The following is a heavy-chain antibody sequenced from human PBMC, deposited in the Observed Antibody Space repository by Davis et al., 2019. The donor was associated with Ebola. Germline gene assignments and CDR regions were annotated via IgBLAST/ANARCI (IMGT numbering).Heavy chain of an antibody. D-gene: IGHD2-15*01. V-gene: IGHV4-59*08. CDR1: GGSFSSYY. CDR3: ASLYCSGGSCHGGMDV. Sequence: SETLSLTCTVSGGSFSSYYWSWIRQSPGKGLEWIGYIYYSGSTNYNPSLKSRVTISVDTSKNQFSLKLSSVTAADTAVYYCASLYCSGGSCHGGMDVWGQGTTVTVSS. J-gene: IGHJ6*02. CDR2: IYYSGST.